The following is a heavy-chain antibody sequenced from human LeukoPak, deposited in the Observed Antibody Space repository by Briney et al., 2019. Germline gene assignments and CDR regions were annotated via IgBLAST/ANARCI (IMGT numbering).Heavy chain of an antibody. CDR2: ISWNSGSI. CDR1: GFTFDDYA. V-gene: IGHV3-9*01. CDR3: ARDRNAFDI. Sequence: PGGSLRLSCAASGFTFDDYAMHWVRQAPGKGLEWVSGISWNSGSIGYADSVKGRFTISRDNSKNTLYLQLNSLRAEDTAVYYCARDRNAFDIWGQGTMVSVSS. J-gene: IGHJ3*02.